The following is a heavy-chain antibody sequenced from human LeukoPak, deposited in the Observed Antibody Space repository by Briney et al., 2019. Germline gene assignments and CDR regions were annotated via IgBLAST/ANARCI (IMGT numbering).Heavy chain of an antibody. CDR1: GFTFSSYG. J-gene: IGHJ6*03. V-gene: IGHV3-30*02. CDR3: AKAPFWSGYYYYYYMDV. CDR2: IRYDGSNK. Sequence: PGGSLRLSCAASGFTFSSYGMHWVRQAPGKGLEWVAFIRYDGSNKYYADSVKGRFTISRDNSKNTLYLQMNSLRAEDTAVYYCAKAPFWSGYYYYYYMDVRGKGTTVTVSS. D-gene: IGHD3-3*01.